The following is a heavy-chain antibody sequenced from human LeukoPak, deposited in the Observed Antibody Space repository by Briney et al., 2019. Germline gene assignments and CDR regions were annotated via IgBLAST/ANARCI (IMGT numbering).Heavy chain of an antibody. Sequence: SETLSLTCTVSGNSISSGYYWSWIRQPPGKGLEWIGEINHSGSTNYNPSLKSRVTISVDTSKNQLSLKLSSVTAADTAVYYCARAPRWAYGSGSLFDYWGQGTLVTVSS. D-gene: IGHD3-10*01. CDR2: INHSGST. CDR1: GNSISSGYY. CDR3: ARAPRWAYGSGSLFDY. J-gene: IGHJ4*02. V-gene: IGHV4-34*01.